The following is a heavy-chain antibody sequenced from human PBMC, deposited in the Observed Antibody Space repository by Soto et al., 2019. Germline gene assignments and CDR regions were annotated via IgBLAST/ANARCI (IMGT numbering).Heavy chain of an antibody. CDR2: IHYSGST. CDR1: GDSISSYY. CDR3: ARNGDCTRHGCIVGWFDP. J-gene: IGHJ5*02. D-gene: IGHD2-8*01. V-gene: IGHV4-59*08. Sequence: SETLSLTCTVSGDSISSYYWSWIRQPPGKGLEWIGYIHYSGSTNYNPSLKSRVTIPVDTSKNQFSLRLNSVTAADTAMYYCARNGDCTRHGCIVGWFDPWGQGTLVTVSS.